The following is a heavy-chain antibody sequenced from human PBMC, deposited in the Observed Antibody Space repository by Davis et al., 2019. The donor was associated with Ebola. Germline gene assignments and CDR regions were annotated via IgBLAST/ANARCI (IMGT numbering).Heavy chain of an antibody. Sequence: GESLKISCAASGFTVSSNHMSWVRQAPGKGLEWVAVIWYDGSNKYYADSVKGRFTISRDNSKNTLYLQMNSLRAEDTAVYYCARVGRSRYFDWSSIHYGMDVWGQGTTVTVSS. CDR2: IWYDGSNK. V-gene: IGHV3-33*01. J-gene: IGHJ6*02. CDR3: ARVGRSRYFDWSSIHYGMDV. D-gene: IGHD3-9*01. CDR1: GFTVSSNH.